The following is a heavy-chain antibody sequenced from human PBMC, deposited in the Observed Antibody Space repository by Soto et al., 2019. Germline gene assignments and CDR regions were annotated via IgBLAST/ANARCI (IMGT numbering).Heavy chain of an antibody. CDR3: AREAPLRDDFWSGYYAPFNYYYYMDV. J-gene: IGHJ6*03. CDR2: ISAYNGNT. V-gene: IGHV1-18*01. D-gene: IGHD3-3*01. CDR1: GYTFTSYG. Sequence: ASVKVSCKASGYTFTSYGISWVRQAPGQGLEWMGWISAYNGNTNYAQKLQGRVTMTRDTSTSTVYMELSRLRSDDTAVYYCAREAPLRDDFWSGYYAPFNYYYYMDVWGKGTTVTVSS.